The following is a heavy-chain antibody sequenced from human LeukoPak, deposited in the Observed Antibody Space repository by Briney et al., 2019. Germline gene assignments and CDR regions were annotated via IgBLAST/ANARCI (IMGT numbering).Heavy chain of an antibody. D-gene: IGHD1-26*01. V-gene: IGHV4-39*01. CDR3: ARHDVVGATTGLRSDAFDI. Sequence: SETLSLTCTVSGGSISSSSYYWGWIRQPPGKGLEWIGSIYYSGSTYYNPSLKSRVTISVDTSKNQFSLKLSSVTAADTAVYYCARHDVVGATTGLRSDAFDIRGQGTMVTVSS. J-gene: IGHJ3*02. CDR2: IYYSGST. CDR1: GGSISSSSYY.